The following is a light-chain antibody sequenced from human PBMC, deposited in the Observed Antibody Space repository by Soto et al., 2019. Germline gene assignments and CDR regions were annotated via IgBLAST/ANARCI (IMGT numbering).Light chain of an antibody. CDR1: NSNIGSNY. V-gene: IGLV1-47*01. CDR3: ASWDDSLSAFV. Sequence: QSVVTQPPSASGAPGQRVTISCSGSNSNIGSNYVYWYQQLPRTAPRHLIFRNTKQPSGVPDRFFGSKSGTSASLAISGLRSADVADYYCASWDDSLSAFVFGGGTKLTVL. J-gene: IGLJ3*02. CDR2: RNT.